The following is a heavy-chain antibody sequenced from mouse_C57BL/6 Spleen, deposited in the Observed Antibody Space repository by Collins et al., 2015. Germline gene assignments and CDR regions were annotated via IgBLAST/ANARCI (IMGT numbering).Heavy chain of an antibody. V-gene: IGHV2-9*02. D-gene: IGHD2-1*01. J-gene: IGHJ4*01. CDR3: ASGNYYAMDY. Sequence: MGRLSISKDNSKSQVFLKMNSLQTDDTAMYYCASGNYYAMDYWGQGTSVTVSS.